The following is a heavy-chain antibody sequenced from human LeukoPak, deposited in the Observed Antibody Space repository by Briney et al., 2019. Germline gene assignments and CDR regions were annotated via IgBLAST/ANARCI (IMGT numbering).Heavy chain of an antibody. J-gene: IGHJ2*01. CDR1: GFTFSSYA. Sequence: GGSLRLSCAASGFTFSSYAMSWVRQAPGKGLEWVPAISGSGGSTYYADSVKGRFTISRDNSKNTLYLQMNSLRAEDTAVYYCAKGKYYYGSGSNWYFDLWGRGTLVTVSS. CDR3: AKGKYYYGSGSNWYFDL. CDR2: ISGSGGST. V-gene: IGHV3-23*01. D-gene: IGHD3-10*01.